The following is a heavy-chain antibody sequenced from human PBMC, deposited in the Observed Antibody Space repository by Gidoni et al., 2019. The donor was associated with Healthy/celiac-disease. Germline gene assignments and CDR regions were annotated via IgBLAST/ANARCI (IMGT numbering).Heavy chain of an antibody. CDR1: GFTFSSYG. CDR3: AKVFDWHYYDSSGYYYDFDY. J-gene: IGHJ4*02. Sequence: QVQLVESGGGVVQPGRSLRLSCAASGFTFSSYGMHWVRQAPGKGLEWVAVISYDGSNKYYADSVKGRFTISRDNSKNTLYLQMNSLRAEDTAVYYCAKVFDWHYYDSSGYYYDFDYWGQGTLVTVSS. V-gene: IGHV3-30*18. CDR2: ISYDGSNK. D-gene: IGHD3-22*01.